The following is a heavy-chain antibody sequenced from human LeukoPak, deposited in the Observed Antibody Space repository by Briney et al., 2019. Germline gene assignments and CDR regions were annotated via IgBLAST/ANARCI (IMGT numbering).Heavy chain of an antibody. V-gene: IGHV4-4*02. CDR2: IYHSGST. CDR1: GGSISSSNW. D-gene: IGHD6-13*01. CDR3: ARFPAAGTIWFDP. J-gene: IGHJ5*02. Sequence: SETPSLTCAVSGGSISSSNWWIWVRQPPGKGLEWIGEIYHSGSTNYNPSLKSRVTISVDESKNHFSLKVSSVTAADTAVYYCARFPAAGTIWFDPWGQGTLVTVSS.